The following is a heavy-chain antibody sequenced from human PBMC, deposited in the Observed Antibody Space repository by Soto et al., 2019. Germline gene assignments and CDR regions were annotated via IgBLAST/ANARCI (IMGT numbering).Heavy chain of an antibody. V-gene: IGHV3-15*01. CDR2: IKSKTDGGTT. CDR3: TTDPVVITLDAFDI. J-gene: IGHJ3*02. CDR1: GFTFSNAW. D-gene: IGHD3-22*01. Sequence: EVQLVESGGGLVKPGGSLRLSCAASGFTFSNAWMSWVRQAPGKGLEWVGRIKSKTDGGTTDYAAPVKGRFTISRDDSKNTLYLQMNSLKTEDTAVYYCTTDPVVITLDAFDIWGQGTMVTVSS.